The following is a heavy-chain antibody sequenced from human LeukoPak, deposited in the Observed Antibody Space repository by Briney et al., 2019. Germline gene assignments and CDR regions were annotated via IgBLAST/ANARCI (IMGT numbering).Heavy chain of an antibody. J-gene: IGHJ4*02. CDR2: ISYDGSNK. Sequence: GGSLRLSCAASGFTFSSYAMHWVRQAPGKGLEWVAVISYDGSNKYYADSVKGRFTISRDNSKNTLYLQMSSLRAEDTAVYYCARDPYSSGWYEDWGQGTLVTVSS. CDR1: GFTFSSYA. V-gene: IGHV3-30*04. D-gene: IGHD6-19*01. CDR3: ARDPYSSGWYED.